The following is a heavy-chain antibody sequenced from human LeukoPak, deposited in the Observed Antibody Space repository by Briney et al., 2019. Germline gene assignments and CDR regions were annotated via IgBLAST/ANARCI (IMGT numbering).Heavy chain of an antibody. D-gene: IGHD1-14*01. CDR2: INWNGRST. V-gene: IGHV3-20*04. CDR3: ARDPRREPLGPPFDP. CDR1: TFTFDDYG. J-gene: IGHJ5*02. Sequence: GGSLRLSCAASTFTFDDYGMCWVRQYPGKGLEWISGINWNGRSTAYADSVKGRFTISRDNAKNSLYLQMNSLRAEDTAVYYCARDPRREPLGPPFDPWGQGTLVTVSS.